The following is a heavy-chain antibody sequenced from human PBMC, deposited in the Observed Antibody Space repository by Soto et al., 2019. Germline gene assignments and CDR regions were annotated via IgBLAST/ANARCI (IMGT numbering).Heavy chain of an antibody. Sequence: ASVKVSCKASGYTFTSYGISWVRQAPGQGLEWMGWISAYNGNTNYAQKLQGRVTMTTDTSTSTAYMELRSLRSDDTAVYYCAKTYSSGWYVPAALHYWGQGTLVTVSS. V-gene: IGHV1-18*01. J-gene: IGHJ4*02. CDR2: ISAYNGNT. CDR1: GYTFTSYG. D-gene: IGHD6-19*01. CDR3: AKTYSSGWYVPAALHY.